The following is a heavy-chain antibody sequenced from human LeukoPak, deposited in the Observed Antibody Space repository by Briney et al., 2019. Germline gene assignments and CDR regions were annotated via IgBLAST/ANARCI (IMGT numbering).Heavy chain of an antibody. V-gene: IGHV1-18*01. J-gene: IGHJ5*02. CDR3: AREDAMNNCFDP. CDR2: ISTNSDIR. CDR1: GYIFTNYG. Sequence: ASVKVSCKASGYIFTNYGIIWVRQAPGQGLEWMGWISTNSDIRTYAQTLQGRFTMTTDTATTTAYMELNNLTFDDTAVYYCAREDAMNNCFDPWGQGTPVTVSS.